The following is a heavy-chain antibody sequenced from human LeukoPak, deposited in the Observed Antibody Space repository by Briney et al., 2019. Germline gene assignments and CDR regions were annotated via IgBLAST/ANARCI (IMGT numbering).Heavy chain of an antibody. J-gene: IGHJ4*02. CDR1: GYTFTSYG. D-gene: IGHD1-26*01. V-gene: IGHV1-18*01. CDR3: ATDPLGGGSYYV. Sequence: ASVKVSCKASGYTFTSYGISWVRQAPGQGLEWMGWISAYNGNTNYAQKLQGRVIMTEDTSTDTAYMELSSLRSEDTAVYYCATDPLGGGSYYVWGQGTLVTVSS. CDR2: ISAYNGNT.